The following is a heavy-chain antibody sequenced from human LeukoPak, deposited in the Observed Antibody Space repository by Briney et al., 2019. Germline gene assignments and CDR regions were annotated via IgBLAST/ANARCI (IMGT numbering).Heavy chain of an antibody. J-gene: IGHJ6*02. CDR3: ARNSLYVTYYDYAPGGMDV. Sequence: PSETLSLTCTVSGGSISSGGYYWSWIRQHPGKGLEWIGYIYYSGSTYYNPSLKSRVTISVDTSKNQFSLKLSSVTAADTAVYYCARNSLYVTYYDYAPGGMDVWGQGTTVTVSS. V-gene: IGHV4-31*03. CDR2: IYYSGST. D-gene: IGHD3-16*01. CDR1: GGSISSGGYY.